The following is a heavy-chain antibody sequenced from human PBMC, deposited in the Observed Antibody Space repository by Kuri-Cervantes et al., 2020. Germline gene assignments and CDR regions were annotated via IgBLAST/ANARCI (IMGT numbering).Heavy chain of an antibody. D-gene: IGHD2-21*02. CDR1: GFTFSSYA. Sequence: GGSLRFSCAASGFTFSSYAMHWVRQAPGKGLEWVAVISYDGSNKYYADSVKGRFTISRDNSKNTLYLQMNSLRAEDTAVYYCARERGYCGGDCYLLELYGMDVWGQGTTVTVSS. CDR2: ISYDGSNK. J-gene: IGHJ6*02. CDR3: ARERGYCGGDCYLLELYGMDV. V-gene: IGHV3-30-3*01.